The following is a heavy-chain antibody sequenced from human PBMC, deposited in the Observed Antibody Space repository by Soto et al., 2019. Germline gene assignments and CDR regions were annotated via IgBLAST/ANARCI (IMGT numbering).Heavy chain of an antibody. CDR2: IKSKTDGGTT. J-gene: IGHJ4*02. V-gene: IGHV3-15*01. Sequence: GGSLRLSCAASGFTFINAWIIFFRHSPFKWLEWVGRIKSKTDGGTTDYAAPVKGRFTISRDDSKNTLYLQMNSLKTEDTAVYYCTTERYSSGWYSEGQPADYWGQGTLVTVSS. D-gene: IGHD6-19*01. CDR1: GFTFINAW. CDR3: TTERYSSGWYSEGQPADY.